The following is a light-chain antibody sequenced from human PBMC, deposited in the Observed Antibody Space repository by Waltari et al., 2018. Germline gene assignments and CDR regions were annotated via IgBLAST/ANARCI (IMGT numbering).Light chain of an antibody. V-gene: IGLV2-8*01. CDR1: SSDVGGYNY. J-gene: IGLJ2*01. CDR3: RSYSGSNNLGV. CDR2: EVN. Sequence: QSALTQPPSASGSPGQSVTTSCTGTSSDVGGYNYVSWYQQHPGKAPKLIISEVNKRPSGVPDRFSGSKSGNTASLTVSGLQADDEADYYCRSYSGSNNLGVFGGGTKLTVL.